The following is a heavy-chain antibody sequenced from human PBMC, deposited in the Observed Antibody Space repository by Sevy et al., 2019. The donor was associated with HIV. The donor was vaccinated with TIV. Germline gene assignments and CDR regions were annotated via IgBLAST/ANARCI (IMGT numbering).Heavy chain of an antibody. V-gene: IGHV3-11*06. J-gene: IGHJ4*02. CDR2: ISNRSTYT. CDR1: GFTFSDYY. CDR3: ARVRNTSVMEYFDY. Sequence: GGSLRLSCAASGFTFSDYYMSWIRQAPGKGLEWISYISNRSTYTNYADSMKGRFTVSRDNAKNSLYLQMNTLRAEDTAVYYCARVRNTSVMEYFDYWGQGTLVTVSS. D-gene: IGHD6-19*01.